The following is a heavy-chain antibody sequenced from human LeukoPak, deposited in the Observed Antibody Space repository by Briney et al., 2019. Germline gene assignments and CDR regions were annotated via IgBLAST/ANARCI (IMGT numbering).Heavy chain of an antibody. J-gene: IGHJ3*02. CDR1: GYSISSGYY. V-gene: IGHV4-38-2*02. Sequence: SETLSLTCTVSGYSISSGYYWGWIRQPPGKGLEWIGSIYHSGSTYYNPSLKSRVTISVDTSKNQFSLKLSSVTAADTAVYYCARVDETPSPYTQQLAQDAFDIWGQGTMVTVSS. CDR3: ARVDETPSPYTQQLAQDAFDI. CDR2: IYHSGST. D-gene: IGHD6-13*01.